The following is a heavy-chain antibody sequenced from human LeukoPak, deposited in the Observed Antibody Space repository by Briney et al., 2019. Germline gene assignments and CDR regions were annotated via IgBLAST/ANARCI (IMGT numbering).Heavy chain of an antibody. CDR3: TTVRAAAGTDYYYGVDV. CDR1: GFTFSNAW. D-gene: IGHD6-13*01. J-gene: IGHJ6*02. CDR2: IKSKTDGGTT. V-gene: IGHV3-15*01. Sequence: PGGSLSLFCAASGFTFSNAWMSSVRQAPGKGLEWVGRIKSKTDGGTTDYAAPVTGRFTISRDDSKNTLYLQMNSLKTEDTAVYYCTTVRAAAGTDYYYGVDVWGQGTTVTVSS.